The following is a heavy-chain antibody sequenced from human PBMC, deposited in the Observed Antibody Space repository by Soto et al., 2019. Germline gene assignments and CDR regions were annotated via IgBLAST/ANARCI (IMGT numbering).Heavy chain of an antibody. CDR3: ARLPRDCNKTSCYYADH. CDR1: GYDFNTNW. CDR2: MYPGDSDT. V-gene: IGHV5-51*01. Sequence: GESLKISCRGSGYDFNTNWFGWVRQLPGRGLEWVGIMYPGDSDTRYNPSLQGHVTLSVDVAVSTAFLQWRSLETSDTGMYFCARLPRDCNKTSCYYADHWGQGTQVTVSS. D-gene: IGHD3-3*01. J-gene: IGHJ4*02.